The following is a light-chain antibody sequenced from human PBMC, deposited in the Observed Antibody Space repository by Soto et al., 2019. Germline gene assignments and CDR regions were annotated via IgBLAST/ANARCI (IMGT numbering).Light chain of an antibody. J-gene: IGKJ1*01. CDR1: QSVSYY. CDR2: AAS. V-gene: IGKV3-15*01. CDR3: QQYNIWPLWT. Sequence: EIVLTQSPGTLSLSPGERATLSCRASQSVSYYLAWYQQKPGQPPRLLIYAASTRATDVPARFSGGGSETEFTLTISSLQSEDFAVYFCQQYNIWPLWTFGQGTKVDIK.